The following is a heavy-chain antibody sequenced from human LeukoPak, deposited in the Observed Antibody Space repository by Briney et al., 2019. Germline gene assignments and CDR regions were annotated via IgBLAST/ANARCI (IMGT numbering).Heavy chain of an antibody. CDR1: GGSISSYY. Sequence: SETLSLTCTVSGGSISSYYWSWIRQPPGKGLEWIGYIYHSGSTKYNPSLKSRVTISVDTSKNQFSLKLSSVTAADTAVYYCARALYYYDSSGPAYYFDYWGQGTLVTVSS. CDR2: IYHSGST. CDR3: ARALYYYDSSGPAYYFDY. D-gene: IGHD3-22*01. J-gene: IGHJ4*02. V-gene: IGHV4-59*01.